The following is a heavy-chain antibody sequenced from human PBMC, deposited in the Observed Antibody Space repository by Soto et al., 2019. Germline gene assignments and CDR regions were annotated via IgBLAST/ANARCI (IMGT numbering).Heavy chain of an antibody. CDR2: IYYSGST. D-gene: IGHD3-9*01. Sequence: SETLSLTCTVSGGSISSYYWSWIRQPPGKGLEWIGYIYYSGSTNYNPSLKSRVTISVDTSKNQFSLKLSSVTAADTAVYYCARQNPYYDILTYYYYYYYMDVWGKGTTVTVSS. V-gene: IGHV4-59*08. CDR3: ARQNPYYDILTYYYYYYYMDV. CDR1: GGSISSYY. J-gene: IGHJ6*03.